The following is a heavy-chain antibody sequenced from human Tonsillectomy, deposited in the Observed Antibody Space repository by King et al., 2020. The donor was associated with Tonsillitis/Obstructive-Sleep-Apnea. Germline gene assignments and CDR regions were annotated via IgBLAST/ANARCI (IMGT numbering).Heavy chain of an antibody. CDR3: ARNSLYCGGDCYSGGTWFDP. CDR2: IYPGDSDT. V-gene: IGHV5-51*01. Sequence: VQLVESGAEVKKPGESLKISCKGSGYSFTNYWIGWVRQMPGKGLEWMGIIYPGDSDTRYSPSFQGQVTISADKSISTASLQWSSLKASDTAMYYCARNSLYCGGDCYSGGTWFDPWGQGTLVTVSS. CDR1: GYSFTNYW. D-gene: IGHD2-21*01. J-gene: IGHJ5*02.